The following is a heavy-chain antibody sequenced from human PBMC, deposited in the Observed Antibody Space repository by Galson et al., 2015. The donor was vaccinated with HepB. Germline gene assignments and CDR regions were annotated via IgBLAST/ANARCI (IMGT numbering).Heavy chain of an antibody. CDR1: GFTFSSYG. Sequence: SLRLSCAASGFTFSSYGMHWVRQAPGKGLEWVAVIWYDGSNKYYADSVKGRFTISRDNSKNTLYLQMNSLRAEDTAVYYCARELGIVGGTDYWGQGTLVTVSS. CDR3: ARELGIVGGTDY. D-gene: IGHD7-27*01. V-gene: IGHV3-33*01. CDR2: IWYDGSNK. J-gene: IGHJ4*02.